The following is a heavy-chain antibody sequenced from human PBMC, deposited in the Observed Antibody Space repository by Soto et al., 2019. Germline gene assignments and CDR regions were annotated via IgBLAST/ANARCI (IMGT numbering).Heavy chain of an antibody. Sequence: DVQLVESGGGLVQPGRSLRLSCAASGFTFDDYAMHWVRQAPGKGLEWVSGISWNSGSIGYADSVKGRFTISRDNAKNSLYLQMNSLRAEDTALYYCAKGDYDFWSGYYTEWGQGTLVTVSS. CDR2: ISWNSGSI. V-gene: IGHV3-9*01. CDR3: AKGDYDFWSGYYTE. CDR1: GFTFDDYA. J-gene: IGHJ4*02. D-gene: IGHD3-3*01.